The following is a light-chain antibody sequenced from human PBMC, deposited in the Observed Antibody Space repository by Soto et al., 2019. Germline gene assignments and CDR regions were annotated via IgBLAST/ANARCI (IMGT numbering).Light chain of an antibody. V-gene: IGKV1-5*03. CDR3: QQYNSYSGT. Sequence: DIQMTQSPSTLSASVGDRVTITCRASQSISSWLAWYQQKPGKAPKLLIYKASSLESGVPSRFSGSGSGSDFTLTISSLQPDDVATYYCQQYNSYSGTFGHGTKVEIK. J-gene: IGKJ1*01. CDR2: KAS. CDR1: QSISSW.